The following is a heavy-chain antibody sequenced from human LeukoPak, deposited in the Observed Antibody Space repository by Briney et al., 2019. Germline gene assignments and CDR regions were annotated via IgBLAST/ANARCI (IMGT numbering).Heavy chain of an antibody. Sequence: SETLSLTCTVSGGSISSYYWSWIRQPPGKGLEWIGYIYYSGSTNYNPSLKSRVTISVDTSKNQFSLKLSSVTAADTALYYCARSGSSGYYYYYYGMDVWGQGTTVTVSS. CDR1: GGSISSYY. CDR2: IYYSGST. V-gene: IGHV4-59*01. J-gene: IGHJ6*02. CDR3: ARSGSSGYYYYYYGMDV. D-gene: IGHD3-22*01.